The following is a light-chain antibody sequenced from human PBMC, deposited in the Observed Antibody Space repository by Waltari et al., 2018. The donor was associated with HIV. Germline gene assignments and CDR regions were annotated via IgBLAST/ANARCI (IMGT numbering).Light chain of an antibody. CDR1: SSDVGSYYL. CDR2: EVS. V-gene: IGLV2-23*02. Sequence: QSALTQPASVSGSPGQSITIPCTGTSSDVGSYYLVSWYQQHPGKAPKLMIYEVSKRPSGVSTRFSGSRSGNTASLTISGLQAEDEADYYCCSYAGSSTFVVFGGGTKLTVL. J-gene: IGLJ2*01. CDR3: CSYAGSSTFVV.